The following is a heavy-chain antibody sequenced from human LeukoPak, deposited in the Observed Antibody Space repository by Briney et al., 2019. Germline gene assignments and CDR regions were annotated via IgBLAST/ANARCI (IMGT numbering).Heavy chain of an antibody. CDR1: GGSISSGGYY. J-gene: IGHJ4*02. Sequence: PSETLSLTCTVSGGSISSGGYYWSWIRQHPGKGLEWIGYIYYSGSTYYNPSLKSRVTISLDTSRNQFSLKLTSVTAADTAVYYRARVPDDYGDYYFDYWGQGTLVTVSS. CDR3: ARVPDDYGDYYFDY. CDR2: IYYSGST. D-gene: IGHD4-17*01. V-gene: IGHV4-31*03.